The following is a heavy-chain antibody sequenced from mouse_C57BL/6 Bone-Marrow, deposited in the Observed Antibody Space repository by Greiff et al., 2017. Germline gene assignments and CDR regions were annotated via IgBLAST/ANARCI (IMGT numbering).Heavy chain of an antibody. J-gene: IGHJ4*01. D-gene: IGHD2-4*01. CDR2: IYIGNGYT. V-gene: IGHV1-58*01. CDR1: GYSFTSYG. CDR3: ARAPCMITTCAMDY. Sequence: EVQLQQSGAELVRPGSSVKMSCKTSGYSFTSYGINWVKQRPGQGLEWIGYIYIGNGYTAYNEKFKGKATLTSDTSSSTADMQLSSLTSEDSAIYFCARAPCMITTCAMDYWRQGTSGTVAS.